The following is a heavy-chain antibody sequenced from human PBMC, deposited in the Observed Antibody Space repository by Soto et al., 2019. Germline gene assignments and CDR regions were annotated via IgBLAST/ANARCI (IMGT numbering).Heavy chain of an antibody. V-gene: IGHV4-59*01. CDR1: GGSISSYY. D-gene: IGHD3-3*01. CDR3: ARESTYYDFWSGYYLNYGMDV. CDR2: IYYSGST. Sequence: PSETLSLTCTVSGGSISSYYWSWIRQPPGKGLEWIGYIYYSGSTNYNPSLKSRVTISVDTSKNQFSLKLSSVTAADTAVYYCARESTYYDFWSGYYLNYGMDVWGQGTTVTV. J-gene: IGHJ6*02.